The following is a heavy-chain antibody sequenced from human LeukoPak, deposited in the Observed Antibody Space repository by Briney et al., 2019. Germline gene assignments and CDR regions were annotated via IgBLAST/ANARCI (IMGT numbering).Heavy chain of an antibody. CDR2: ISAYNGNT. CDR3: AREVKSSSWFDAFDI. CDR1: GYSFTSYG. J-gene: IGHJ3*02. D-gene: IGHD6-13*01. Sequence: ASVKVSCKASGYSFTSYGISWVRQAPGQGLEWMGWISAYNGNTNYAQKLQGRVTMTTDTSTSTAYMELRSLRSDDTAVYYCAREVKSSSWFDAFDIWGQGTMVTVSS. V-gene: IGHV1-18*01.